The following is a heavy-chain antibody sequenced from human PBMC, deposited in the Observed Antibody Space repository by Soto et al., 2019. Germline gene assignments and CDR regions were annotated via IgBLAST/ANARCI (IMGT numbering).Heavy chain of an antibody. Sequence: SETLSLTCTVSGGSISSYYWSWIRQTPGKGLEWIGYIYYSGSTNYNPSLKSRVTISVDTSKNQFSLKLSSVTAADTAVYYCARGHYELYYYGMDVWGQGTTVTVSS. CDR2: IYYSGST. CDR1: GGSISSYY. D-gene: IGHD4-17*01. J-gene: IGHJ6*02. CDR3: ARGHYELYYYGMDV. V-gene: IGHV4-59*01.